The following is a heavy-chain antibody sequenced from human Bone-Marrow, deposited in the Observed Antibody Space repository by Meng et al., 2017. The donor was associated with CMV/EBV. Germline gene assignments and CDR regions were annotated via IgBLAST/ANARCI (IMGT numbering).Heavy chain of an antibody. V-gene: IGHV3-11*06. J-gene: IGHJ4*02. Sequence: LRLSCTASGFTCSDYYMRWIRQTPGKGLEWVSFINTSGYTDSADSVKGRLTTFRDNADNSLYLQMNSLRAEDTAIYYCARGTRELDDWGQGTLVTVSS. CDR1: GFTCSDYY. CDR3: ARGTRELDD. CDR2: INTSGYT. D-gene: IGHD1-1*01.